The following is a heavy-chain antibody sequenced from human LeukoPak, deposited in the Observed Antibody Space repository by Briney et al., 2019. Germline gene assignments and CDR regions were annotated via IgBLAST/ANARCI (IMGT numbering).Heavy chain of an antibody. CDR2: IKSKTVGGTT. D-gene: IGHD4-17*01. CDR1: GFTFSNAW. CDR3: TTEAVTTS. Sequence: GGSLRLSCAASGFTFSNAWMSWVRQAPGKGLEWVGRIKSKTVGGTTDYAAPVKGRFTISRDDSKNTLYLQMNSLKTEDTAVYYCTTEAVTTSWGQGTLVTVSS. V-gene: IGHV3-15*01. J-gene: IGHJ5*02.